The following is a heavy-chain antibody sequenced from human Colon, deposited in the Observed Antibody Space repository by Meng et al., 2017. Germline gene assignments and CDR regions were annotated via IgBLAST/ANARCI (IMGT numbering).Heavy chain of an antibody. CDR2: IHHGGTT. Sequence: QVPLQASGPGSVKPSGTLSLTCAGSGGSISSNYWGSWVRQSPKKGLEWIGEIHHGGTTNYNPSLKSRVTISVDTSNNQFSLKLSSVTAADTAVYYCARIDYGGNGIEKYFFDYWGQGTLVTVSS. D-gene: IGHD4-23*01. V-gene: IGHV4-4*02. CDR1: GGSISSNYW. CDR3: ARIDYGGNGIEKYFFDY. J-gene: IGHJ4*02.